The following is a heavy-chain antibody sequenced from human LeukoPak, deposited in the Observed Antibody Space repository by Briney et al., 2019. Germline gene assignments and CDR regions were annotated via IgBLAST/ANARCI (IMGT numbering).Heavy chain of an antibody. D-gene: IGHD6-19*01. CDR2: INHSGST. V-gene: IGHV4-34*01. J-gene: IGHJ6*02. CDR1: GGSFSGYY. CDR3: ARAGALGPVVGCYYGMDV. Sequence: SETLSLTCAVYGGSFSGYYWSWIRQPPGKGLEWIGEINHSGSTNYNPSLKSRVTISVDTSKNQFSLKLSSVTAADTAVYYCARAGALGPVVGCYYGMDVWGQGTTVTVSS.